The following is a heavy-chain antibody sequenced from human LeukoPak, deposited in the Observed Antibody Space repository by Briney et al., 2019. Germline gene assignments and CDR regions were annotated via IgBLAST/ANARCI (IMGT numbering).Heavy chain of an antibody. CDR1: GFTFSSYA. J-gene: IGHJ5*02. CDR2: ISYDGGNK. Sequence: PGRSLRLSCAASGFTFSSYAMHWVRQAPGKGLEWVAVISYDGGNKYYADSVKGRFTISRDNSKNTLYLQMNSLRAEDTAVYYCARASAVNWFDPWGQGTLVTVSS. V-gene: IGHV3-30-3*01. CDR3: ARASAVNWFDP.